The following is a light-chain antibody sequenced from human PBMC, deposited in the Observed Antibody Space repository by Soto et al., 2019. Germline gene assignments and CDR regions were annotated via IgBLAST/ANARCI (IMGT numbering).Light chain of an antibody. V-gene: IGKV1-39*01. CDR1: QTISTY. J-gene: IGKJ2*01. CDR3: QQSYSTPPT. Sequence: DIQMTQSPSSLSASVGDRVTITCRASQTISTYLNWYQQKPGKAPKLLIYTASSLQSGVPSRFGGSGSGTEFTLTISSLQPEDFAIYYCQQSYSTPPTFGLGTKLEIK. CDR2: TAS.